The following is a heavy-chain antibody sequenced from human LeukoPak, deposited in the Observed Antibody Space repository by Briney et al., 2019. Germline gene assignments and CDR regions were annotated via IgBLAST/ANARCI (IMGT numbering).Heavy chain of an antibody. J-gene: IGHJ4*02. D-gene: IGHD5-12*01. V-gene: IGHV4-38-2*01. CDR2: IYHTGNT. CDR3: VRVATIWENIDY. Sequence: SETLSLTCAVSGYSISSGYYWGWIRQPPGRGLEWIGTIYHTGNTYYNPSLKSRVTISVDTSKNQFSLKLSSVTAADTAVYYCVRVATIWENIDYWGQGTLVAVSS. CDR1: GYSISSGYY.